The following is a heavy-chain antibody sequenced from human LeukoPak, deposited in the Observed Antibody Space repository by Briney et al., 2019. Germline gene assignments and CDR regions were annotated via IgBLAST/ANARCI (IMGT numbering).Heavy chain of an antibody. CDR2: TYYSGST. D-gene: IGHD3-10*01. CDR1: GGSIGSYY. J-gene: IGHJ5*01. V-gene: IGHV4-59*01. CDR3: ARGRARDGSYPWFDS. Sequence: SETLSLTCNVSGGSIGSYYWTWLRQPPGRGLEWIGYTYYSGSTNYSPSLESRVSISVDTSKNQFSLRLNSVTAADTAIYYCARGRARDGSYPWFDSWGQGTLVTLSS.